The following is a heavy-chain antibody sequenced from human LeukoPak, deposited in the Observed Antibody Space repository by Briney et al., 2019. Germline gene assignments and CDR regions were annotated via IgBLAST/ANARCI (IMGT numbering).Heavy chain of an antibody. CDR3: VRDMGYYDKV. CDR1: GFTFSTYW. CDR2: INSDGSST. Sequence: GGSLRLSCAASGFTFSTYWMHWVRQAPGKGLVWVSRINSDGSSTNYANSVKGRFTISRDNAKNTLYLQMNSLRAEDTAVYYCVRDMGYYDKVWGQGTLVTVSS. D-gene: IGHD3-22*01. V-gene: IGHV3-74*01. J-gene: IGHJ4*02.